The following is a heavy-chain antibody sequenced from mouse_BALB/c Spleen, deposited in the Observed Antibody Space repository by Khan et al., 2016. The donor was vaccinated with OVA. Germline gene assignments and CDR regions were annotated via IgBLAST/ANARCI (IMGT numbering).Heavy chain of an antibody. Sequence: EVQLQESGPGLVKPSQSLSLTCTVTGYSITSGYGWNWLRQFPGNKLEWMGYISYSGSPNYNPSLKSRISITRDTSKNQFFLQLNSVTTEDTATYYCAGTAGIEYWGQGTTLTVSS. CDR1: GYSITSGYG. CDR3: AGTAGIEY. D-gene: IGHD1-2*01. CDR2: ISYSGSP. J-gene: IGHJ2*01. V-gene: IGHV3-2*02.